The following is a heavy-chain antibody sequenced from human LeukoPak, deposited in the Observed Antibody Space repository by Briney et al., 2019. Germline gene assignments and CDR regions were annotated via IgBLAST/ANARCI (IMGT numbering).Heavy chain of an antibody. J-gene: IGHJ3*02. D-gene: IGHD3-9*01. V-gene: IGHV4-59*08. Sequence: SETRSLTCTVSGGSISSYYWSWIRQPPGKGLEWIGYIYYSGSTNYNPSLKSRVTISVDTSKNQFSLKLSSVTAADTAVYYCARHLGTLQRYFFKAQDAFDIWGQGTMVTVSS. CDR2: IYYSGST. CDR3: ARHLGTLQRYFFKAQDAFDI. CDR1: GGSISSYY.